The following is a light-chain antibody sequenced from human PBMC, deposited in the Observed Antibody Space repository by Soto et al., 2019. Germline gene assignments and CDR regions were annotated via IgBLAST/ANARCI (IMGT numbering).Light chain of an antibody. CDR3: MQTRRFSPT. J-gene: IGKJ1*01. V-gene: IGKV2D-29*01. CDR2: EVS. CDR1: QSLWYSDGKTY. Sequence: DIVMTQTPLSLSVTPGQPASISCKSSQSLWYSDGKTYLYWYVQKSGQPPQPLIYEVSNRFSGVPDRFSGSGSGTDFTLKISRVEAEDVGVYYCMQTRRFSPTFGQGTKVAIK.